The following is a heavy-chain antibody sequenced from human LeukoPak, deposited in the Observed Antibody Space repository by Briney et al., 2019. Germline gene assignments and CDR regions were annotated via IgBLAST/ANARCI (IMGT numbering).Heavy chain of an antibody. CDR2: IYYSGST. Sequence: SETLSLTCTVSGGTISSYYWSWIRQPPGKGLEWIGYIYYSGSTNYNPSLKSRVTISVDTSKNQFSLKLSSVTAADTAVYYCARSFPSYSGWDAEYFQHWGQGTLVTVSS. J-gene: IGHJ1*01. V-gene: IGHV4-59*01. CDR3: ARSFPSYSGWDAEYFQH. D-gene: IGHD5-12*01. CDR1: GGTISSYY.